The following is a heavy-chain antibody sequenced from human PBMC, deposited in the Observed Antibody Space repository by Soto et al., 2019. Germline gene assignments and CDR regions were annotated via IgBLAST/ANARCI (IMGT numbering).Heavy chain of an antibody. CDR3: ARGSSSNWYFDL. Sequence: ESGGGVVPPGRSLRLSCAASGFTFSSYGMHWVRQAPGKGLEWVAVIWYDGSNKYYADSVKGRFTISRDNSKNTLYLQMNSLRAEDTAVYYCARGSSSNWYFDLWGRGTLVTVSS. V-gene: IGHV3-33*01. CDR1: GFTFSSYG. D-gene: IGHD6-6*01. CDR2: IWYDGSNK. J-gene: IGHJ2*01.